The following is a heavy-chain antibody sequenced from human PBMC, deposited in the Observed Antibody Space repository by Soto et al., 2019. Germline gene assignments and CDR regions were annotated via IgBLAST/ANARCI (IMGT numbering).Heavy chain of an antibody. CDR3: AIIPCFSSSRESSGMDT. CDR2: IYSGGST. Sequence: GGSLRLSCAASGFTVSSNYMSWVRQAPGKGLEWVSVIYSGGSTYYADSVKGRSTISRDNSKNTLYLQMNSLRAEDAAVYYCAIIPCFSSSRESSGMDTWAQGDTLPISS. V-gene: IGHV3-53*01. J-gene: IGHJ6*02. CDR1: GFTVSSNY. D-gene: IGHD3-3*01.